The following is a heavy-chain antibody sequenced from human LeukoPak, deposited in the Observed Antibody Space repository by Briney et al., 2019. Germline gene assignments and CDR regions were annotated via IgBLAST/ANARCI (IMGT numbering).Heavy chain of an antibody. Sequence: SETLSLTCAVYGGSFSGYYWSWIRQPPGKGLEWIGEINHSGSTNYNPSLKSRVTISVDTSKNQFSLKLSSVTAADTAVYYCATGRGAAGTVLDYWGQGTLVTVSS. CDR1: GGSFSGYY. CDR3: ATGRGAAGTVLDY. V-gene: IGHV4-34*01. J-gene: IGHJ4*02. CDR2: INHSGST. D-gene: IGHD6-19*01.